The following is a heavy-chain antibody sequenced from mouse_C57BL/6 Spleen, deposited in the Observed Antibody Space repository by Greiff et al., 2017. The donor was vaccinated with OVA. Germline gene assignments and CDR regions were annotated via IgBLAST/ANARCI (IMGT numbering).Heavy chain of an antibody. CDR1: GYSFTDYN. CDR2: INPNYGTT. CDR3: ARVMEGNYDY. D-gene: IGHD2-1*01. V-gene: IGHV1-39*01. J-gene: IGHJ2*01. Sequence: VHVKQSGPELVKPGASVKISCKASGYSFTDYNMNWVKQSNGKSLECIGVINPNYGTTSYNQKFKGKATLTVDQSSSTAYMQLNSLTSEDSAVYYCARVMEGNYDYWGQGTTLTVSS.